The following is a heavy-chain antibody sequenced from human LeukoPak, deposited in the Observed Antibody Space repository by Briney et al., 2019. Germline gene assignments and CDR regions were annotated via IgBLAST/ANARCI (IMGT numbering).Heavy chain of an antibody. CDR2: INHSGST. CDR1: GGSFSGYY. J-gene: IGHJ6*02. V-gene: IGHV4-34*01. D-gene: IGHD3-9*01. Sequence: PSETLSLTCAVYGGSFSGYYWSWIRQPPGKGLEWIGEINHSGSTNYNPSLKSRVTISVDTSKNQFSLKLSSVTAEDTAVYYCARDLDVLRYFDWLLPDPYGMDVWGQGTTVTVSS. CDR3: ARDLDVLRYFDWLLPDPYGMDV.